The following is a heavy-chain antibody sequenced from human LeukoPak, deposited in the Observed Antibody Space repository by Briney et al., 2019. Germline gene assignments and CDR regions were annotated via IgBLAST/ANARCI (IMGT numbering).Heavy chain of an antibody. Sequence: SETLSLTCAVYGGSFSGYYWSWIGQPPGKGLEWIGEINHSGSTNYNPSLKSRVTISVDTSKNQFSLKLSSVTAADTAVYYCARGRGTSSCWGQGTLVTVSS. CDR2: INHSGST. J-gene: IGHJ4*02. V-gene: IGHV4-34*01. CDR1: GGSFSGYY. D-gene: IGHD3-10*01. CDR3: ARGRGTSSC.